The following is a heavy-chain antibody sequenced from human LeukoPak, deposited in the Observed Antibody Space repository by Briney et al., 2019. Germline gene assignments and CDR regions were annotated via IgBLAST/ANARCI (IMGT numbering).Heavy chain of an antibody. V-gene: IGHV3-74*01. Sequence: GGSLRLSCAATGFTFRSYWMHWVRQAPGKGLLWVSRINSDGSTTSYAVPVKGRFTISRDNAKNTLYLQMDSLRAEDTAVYYCVRDAYNILTAPYFDYWGQGTLVTVSS. CDR1: GFTFRSYW. J-gene: IGHJ4*02. D-gene: IGHD3-9*01. CDR3: VRDAYNILTAPYFDY. CDR2: INSDGSTT.